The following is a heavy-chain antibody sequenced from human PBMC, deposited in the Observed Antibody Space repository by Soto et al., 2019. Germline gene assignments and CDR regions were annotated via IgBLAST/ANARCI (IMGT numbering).Heavy chain of an antibody. J-gene: IGHJ3*02. Sequence: GGSLRLSCAASGFTFSSYSMNWVRQAPGKGLEWVSYISSSSSTIYYADSVKGRFTISRDNAKNSLYLQMNSLRAEDTAVYYCARDSPLLHFDIWGQGTMVTVSS. CDR1: GFTFSSYS. CDR3: ARDSPLLHFDI. D-gene: IGHD2-15*01. V-gene: IGHV3-48*01. CDR2: ISSSSSTI.